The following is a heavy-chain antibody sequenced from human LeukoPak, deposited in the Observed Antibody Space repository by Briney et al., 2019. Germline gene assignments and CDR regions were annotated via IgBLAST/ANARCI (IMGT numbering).Heavy chain of an antibody. D-gene: IGHD6-25*01. CDR1: GFTFSRYG. Sequence: GGSLRLSCAASGFTFSRYGMHWVRQAPGKGLEWVAVIWYDGSNKYYADSVKGRFTISRDNSKNTLYLQMNSLRAEDMAVYYCARDPGGNYFDYWGQGTLVTVSS. CDR3: ARDPGGNYFDY. CDR2: IWYDGSNK. V-gene: IGHV3-33*08. J-gene: IGHJ4*02.